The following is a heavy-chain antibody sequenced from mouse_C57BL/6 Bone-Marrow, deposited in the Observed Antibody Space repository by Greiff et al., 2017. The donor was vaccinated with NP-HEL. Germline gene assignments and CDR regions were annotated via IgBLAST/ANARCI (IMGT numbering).Heavy chain of an antibody. CDR3: ARHLFTTVVYFDY. Sequence: DVKLVESGGDLVKPGGSLKLSCAASGFTFSSYGMSWVRQTPDKRLEWVATISSGGSYTYYPASVKGRFTISRDNAKNTLYLQMSSLKSEDTAMYYCARHLFTTVVYFDYWGQGTTLTVSS. J-gene: IGHJ2*01. V-gene: IGHV5-6*02. CDR2: ISSGGSYT. CDR1: GFTFSSYG. D-gene: IGHD1-1*01.